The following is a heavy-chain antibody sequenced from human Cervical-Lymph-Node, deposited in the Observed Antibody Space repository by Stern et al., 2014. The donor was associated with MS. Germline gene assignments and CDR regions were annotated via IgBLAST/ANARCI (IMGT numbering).Heavy chain of an antibody. Sequence: QVQLVESGAEVKKPGASVKVSCKASGYTFTGYYMHWVRQAPGQGLEWMGWINPNSGGTNYAQKFQGWVTMTRDTSISTAYMELSRLRSDDTAVYYCARADGDYGGYFDYWGQGTLVTVSS. CDR3: ARADGDYGGYFDY. V-gene: IGHV1-2*04. CDR1: GYTFTGYY. J-gene: IGHJ4*02. CDR2: INPNSGGT. D-gene: IGHD4-17*01.